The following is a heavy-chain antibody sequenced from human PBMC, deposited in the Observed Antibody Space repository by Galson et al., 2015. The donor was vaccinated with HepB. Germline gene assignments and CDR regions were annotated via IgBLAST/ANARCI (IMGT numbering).Heavy chain of an antibody. CDR2: IKSKTDGETA. D-gene: IGHD3-9*01. J-gene: IGHJ5*02. Sequence: SLRLSCAASGFTFNNAWMSWVRQAPGKGLQWVGRIKSKTDGETADYAAPVKGRFTISRHDSKSTLYLQMNNLKPEDTGVYYCMTGAGLRHFDWLDNWFDPWGQGTLVIVFS. V-gene: IGHV3-15*01. CDR1: GFTFNNAW. CDR3: MTGAGLRHFDWLDNWFDP.